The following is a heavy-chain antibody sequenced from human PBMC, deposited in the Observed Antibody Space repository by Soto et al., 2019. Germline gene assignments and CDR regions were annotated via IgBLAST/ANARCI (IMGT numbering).Heavy chain of an antibody. Sequence: EVQLLESGGGLVQPGGSLTLSCAASGFSFSTYAVSWVRQAPGKGLEWVSAIRGRGGGTYYADSVRGRFTISRDTAENALYLQMSRMRAEVTVVYYCAKCNMSTVTSPLYFYSGMDVWGQGTTVPVSS. CDR2: IRGRGGGT. CDR1: GFSFSTYA. D-gene: IGHD3-16*01. V-gene: IGHV3-23*01. CDR3: AKCNMSTVTSPLYFYSGMDV. J-gene: IGHJ6*02.